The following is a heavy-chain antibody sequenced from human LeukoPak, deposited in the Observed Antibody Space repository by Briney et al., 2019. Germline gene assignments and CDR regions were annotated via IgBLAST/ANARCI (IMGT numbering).Heavy chain of an antibody. CDR3: AREESGYDFEY. V-gene: IGHV3-53*05. J-gene: IGHJ4*02. Sequence: GGSLRLSCAASGFTVSSNYMSWVRQAPGKGLEWVSVIYSGGSTYYADSVKGRFTSSRDNSKNTLYLQMNSLRVEDTAVYYCAREESGYDFEYWGQGTLVTVSS. D-gene: IGHD5-12*01. CDR2: IYSGGST. CDR1: GFTVSSNY.